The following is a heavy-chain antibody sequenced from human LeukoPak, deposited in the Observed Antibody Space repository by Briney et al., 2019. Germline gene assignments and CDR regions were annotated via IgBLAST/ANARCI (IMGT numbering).Heavy chain of an antibody. D-gene: IGHD3-22*01. V-gene: IGHV3-74*01. CDR1: GFTFSSYW. CDR2: IKSDGNT. CDR3: ARARPDTGGYYPDYFRH. Sequence: PGGSLRLSCAASGFTFSSYWMHWVRQAPGKGLVWVSRIKSDGNTNYADSVKGRFTISRDNAKNTVSLQMNSLRAEDTGVYYCARARPDTGGYYPDYFRHWGQGTLVTVSS. J-gene: IGHJ1*01.